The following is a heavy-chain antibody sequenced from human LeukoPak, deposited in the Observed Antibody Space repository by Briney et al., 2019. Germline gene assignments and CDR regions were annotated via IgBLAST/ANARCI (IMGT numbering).Heavy chain of an antibody. J-gene: IGHJ6*02. Sequence: SETLSLTCSVSDGSIRTYYWSWIRQSPGQGLEWIGNIYYRGDINYNPSLKSRVIISIDTSKNQFSLKVTSLTAADTAVYYCARVNGWSIAVAGGHYYYYYGMDVWGQGTTVTVSS. CDR1: DGSIRTYY. D-gene: IGHD6-19*01. CDR3: ARVNGWSIAVAGGHYYYYYGMDV. CDR2: IYYRGDI. V-gene: IGHV4-59*01.